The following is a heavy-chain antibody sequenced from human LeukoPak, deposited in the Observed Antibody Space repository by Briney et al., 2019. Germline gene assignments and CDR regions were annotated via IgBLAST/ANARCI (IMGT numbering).Heavy chain of an antibody. V-gene: IGHV1-46*01. D-gene: IGHD2-15*01. CDR2: INPIGGST. CDR1: GYTFTSYY. CDR3: ARSGSGYCSGGSCSGDDAFDI. Sequence: GASVKVSCKASGYTFTSYYMHWVRQAPGQGLEWMGIINPIGGSTSYAQKFQGWVTMTRDTSISTAYMELSRLRSDDTAVYYCARSGSGYCSGGSCSGDDAFDIWGQGTMVTVSS. J-gene: IGHJ3*02.